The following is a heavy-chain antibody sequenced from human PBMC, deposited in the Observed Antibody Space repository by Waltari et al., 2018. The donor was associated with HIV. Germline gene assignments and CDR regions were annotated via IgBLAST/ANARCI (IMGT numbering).Heavy chain of an antibody. CDR1: GGSVPSSIYY. CDR2: ISYSGSA. V-gene: IGHV4-39*07. CDR3: AGAPNGDFSWLDP. D-gene: IGHD4-17*01. Sequence: QLQLQESGPGLVKPSETLSLTCTVSGGSVPSSIYYWGWIRQAPGRGLEWIGAISYSGSAYYNPSLESRVTISLDTSKNQFSLKLQSVTAADTAVYYCAGAPNGDFSWLDPWGQGTLVTVSS. J-gene: IGHJ5*02.